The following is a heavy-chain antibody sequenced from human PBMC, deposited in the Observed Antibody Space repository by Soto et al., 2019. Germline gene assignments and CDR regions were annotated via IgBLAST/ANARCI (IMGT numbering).Heavy chain of an antibody. V-gene: IGHV1-3*01. CDR2: INAGNGNT. Sequence: ASVKVSCKASGYTFTSYAMHWVRQAPGQRLEWMGWINAGNGNTKYSQKFQGRVTITRDTSASTAYMELSSLRSEDTAVYYCARTHTRRAVAGTVFDYWGQATLGTVSS. CDR3: ARTHTRRAVAGTVFDY. J-gene: IGHJ4*02. CDR1: GYTFTSYA. D-gene: IGHD6-19*01.